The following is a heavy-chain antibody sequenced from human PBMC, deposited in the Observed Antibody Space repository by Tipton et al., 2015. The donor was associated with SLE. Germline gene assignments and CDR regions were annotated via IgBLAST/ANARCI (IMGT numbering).Heavy chain of an antibody. D-gene: IGHD3-22*01. CDR3: ARGSRITMRGSGKAGS. J-gene: IGHJ5*02. CDR1: GYTFTSYD. V-gene: IGHV1-8*02. Sequence: QSGPEVKKPGASVKVSCKASGYTFTSYDINWVRQATGQGLEWMGWMNPNSGNTGYAQKFQGRVTMTRNTSISTAYMELSSLRSEDTAVYYCARGSRITMRGSGKAGSWGQGTLVTVSS. CDR2: MNPNSGNT.